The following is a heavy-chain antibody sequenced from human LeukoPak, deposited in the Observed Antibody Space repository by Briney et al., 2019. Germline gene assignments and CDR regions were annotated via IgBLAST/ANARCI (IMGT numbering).Heavy chain of an antibody. CDR1: GFTFSSYA. Sequence: GGSLRLSCAASGFTFSSYAMSWVRQAPGKGLEWVANINQDVSEINYVDSVKGRFTISRDNGKNTLYLQMNSLRAEDTAVYYCARSPGYCTNGVCYWNQSFDYWGQGTLVTVSS. D-gene: IGHD2-8*01. CDR3: ARSPGYCTNGVCYWNQSFDY. J-gene: IGHJ4*02. V-gene: IGHV3-7*01. CDR2: INQDVSEI.